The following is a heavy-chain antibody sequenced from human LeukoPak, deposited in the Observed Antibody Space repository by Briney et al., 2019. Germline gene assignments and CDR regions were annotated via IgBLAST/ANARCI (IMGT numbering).Heavy chain of an antibody. Sequence: GGSLRLSCAASGFTFNTYGMHWVRQAPGKGLEWVAVIWYSGSNKYYAPSVRGRFTVSRDNSKNTLYLQMNSLRAEDTAVHYCAKGLSGFGVVIIRYFDYWGQGTLVTVSS. V-gene: IGHV3-33*06. D-gene: IGHD3-3*01. CDR1: GFTFNTYG. CDR3: AKGLSGFGVVIIRYFDY. J-gene: IGHJ4*02. CDR2: IWYSGSNK.